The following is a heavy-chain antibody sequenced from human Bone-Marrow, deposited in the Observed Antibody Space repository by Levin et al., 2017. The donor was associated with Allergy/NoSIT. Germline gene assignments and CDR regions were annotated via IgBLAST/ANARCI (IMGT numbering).Heavy chain of an antibody. Sequence: PGGSLRLSCAASGFTFSSSSMNWVRQAPGKGLEWVSSISDIGAHIFYADSVRGRFTISRDNTMNSLFLQMNSLRADDTAVYFCARDSGDRWRNGFDSWGQGTPVTVSS. D-gene: IGHD6-25*01. CDR3: ARDSGDRWRNGFDS. CDR1: GFTFSSSS. V-gene: IGHV3-21*01. J-gene: IGHJ5*01. CDR2: ISDIGAHI.